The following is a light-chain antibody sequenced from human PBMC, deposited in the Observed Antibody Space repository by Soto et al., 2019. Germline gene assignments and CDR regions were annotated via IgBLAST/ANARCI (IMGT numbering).Light chain of an antibody. CDR3: SSYAGTNNYV. V-gene: IGLV2-8*01. Sequence: QSVLTQPPSASGSPGQSVTISCTGTSSDVGGYNYVSWYQQHPAKAPKLMIYEVSKRPSGVPDRFSASKSGNTASLTVSWLQPEDEADYYCSSYAGTNNYVFGTGTKLTVL. J-gene: IGLJ1*01. CDR1: SSDVGGYNY. CDR2: EVS.